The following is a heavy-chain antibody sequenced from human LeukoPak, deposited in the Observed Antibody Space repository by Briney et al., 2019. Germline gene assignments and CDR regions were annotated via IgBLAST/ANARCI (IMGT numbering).Heavy chain of an antibody. D-gene: IGHD6-6*01. V-gene: IGHV4-31*03. CDR1: GGSISSGGYY. J-gene: IGHJ4*02. CDR2: IYYSGST. Sequence: SETLSLTCTVSGGSISSGGYYWSWIRQRPGKGLEWIGYIYYSGSTYYNPSLKIRVTISVDTSKNQFSLKLSSVTAADTAVYYCAREYSSSSGSVGFDYWGQGTLVTVSS. CDR3: AREYSSSSGSVGFDY.